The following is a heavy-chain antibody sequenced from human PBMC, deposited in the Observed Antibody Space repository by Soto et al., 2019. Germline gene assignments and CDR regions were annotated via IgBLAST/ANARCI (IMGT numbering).Heavy chain of an antibody. Sequence: SQTLSLTCAISGDSVSINSAGWNWIRQSPSRGLECLGRTYYRSEWFNEYAVSVKSRITINTDTSRNQISLQLNSVTPEDTAIYYCARDIDFAYWGRGTQVTVSS. CDR3: ARDIDFAY. J-gene: IGHJ4*01. CDR1: GDSVSINSAG. V-gene: IGHV6-1*01. CDR2: TYYRSEWFN. D-gene: IGHD3-10*01.